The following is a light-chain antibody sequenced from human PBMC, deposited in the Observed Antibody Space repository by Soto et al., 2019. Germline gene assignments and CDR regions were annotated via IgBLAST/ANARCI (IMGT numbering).Light chain of an antibody. Sequence: QSVLTQPPSASGIPGQRVTISCSGGSSNIATNSVNWYLQLPGMAPKLVIYDNDQRPSGVHDRFSGSKSGTSASLAISGLQSDDEADYFCAAWDDTLDGLVFGGGTKLNVL. CDR3: AAWDDTLDGLV. CDR1: SSNIATNS. V-gene: IGLV1-44*01. J-gene: IGLJ3*02. CDR2: DND.